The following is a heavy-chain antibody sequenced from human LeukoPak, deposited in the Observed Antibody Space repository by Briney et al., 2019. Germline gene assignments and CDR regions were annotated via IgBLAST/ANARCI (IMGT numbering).Heavy chain of an antibody. CDR3: ARVRYYYDSSGYYL. V-gene: IGHV3-74*01. CDR2: INSDGSST. D-gene: IGHD3-22*01. Sequence: PGGSLRLSCAASGFTFSSYWMHWVRQAPGKGLVWVSRINSDGSSTSYADSVKGRFTISRDNAKNTLYLKMNSRRAEDTAVYYCARVRYYYDSSGYYLWGQGTLVTVSS. CDR1: GFTFSSYW. J-gene: IGHJ4*02.